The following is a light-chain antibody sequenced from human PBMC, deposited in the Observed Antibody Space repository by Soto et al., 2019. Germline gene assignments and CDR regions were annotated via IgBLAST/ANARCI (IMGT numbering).Light chain of an antibody. Sequence: EIVLTQSPGTLSLSPGERATLSCRASQSVSSSYFAWYQQKPGQAPRLLIYGTSSRATGIPDRFSGSGSGIDFTLTISRLEPEDCAVYYFQQYGSSPVTFGPGTKVDIK. CDR2: GTS. J-gene: IGKJ3*01. V-gene: IGKV3-20*01. CDR3: QQYGSSPVT. CDR1: QSVSSSY.